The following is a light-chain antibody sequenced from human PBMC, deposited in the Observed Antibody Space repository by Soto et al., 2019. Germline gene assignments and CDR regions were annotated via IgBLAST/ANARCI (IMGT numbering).Light chain of an antibody. Sequence: QSALTQPASVSGSPGQSITISCTGTSSDVGGYNSVSWYQQHPGKAPKLILYDVTARPSGLSYRFSGSKSGNTASLTISGLQAADEADYFCSSFTSSMTNVFGSGTKLTVL. J-gene: IGLJ1*01. V-gene: IGLV2-14*01. CDR2: DVT. CDR3: SSFTSSMTNV. CDR1: SSDVGGYNS.